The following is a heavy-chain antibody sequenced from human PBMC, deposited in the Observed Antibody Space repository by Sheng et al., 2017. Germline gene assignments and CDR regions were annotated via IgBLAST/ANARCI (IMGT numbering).Heavy chain of an antibody. CDR1: GGTFSSYA. D-gene: IGHD3-22*01. Sequence: QVQLVQSGAEVKKPGSSVKVSCKASGGTFSSYAISWVRQAPGQGLEWMGGIIPIFGTANYAQKFQGRVTITADESTSTAYMELSSLRSEDTAVYYCARGDSSGYYYSGGYYYGMDVWGQGTTVTVSS. CDR2: IIPIFGTA. CDR3: ARGDSSGYYYSGGYYYGMDV. J-gene: IGHJ6*02. V-gene: IGHV1-69*13.